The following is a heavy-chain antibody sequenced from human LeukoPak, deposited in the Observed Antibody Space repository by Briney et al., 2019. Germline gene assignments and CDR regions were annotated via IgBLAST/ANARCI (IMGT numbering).Heavy chain of an antibody. Sequence: GASVKVSCKASGGTFSSYAVSWVRQAPGQGLEWMGWISAYNGNTNYAQKLQGRVTMTTDTSTSTAYMELRSLRSDDTAVYYCARMGTTVTTSYYYGMDVWGQGTTVTVSS. D-gene: IGHD4-17*01. V-gene: IGHV1-18*01. CDR2: ISAYNGNT. CDR1: GGTFSSYA. CDR3: ARMGTTVTTSYYYGMDV. J-gene: IGHJ6*02.